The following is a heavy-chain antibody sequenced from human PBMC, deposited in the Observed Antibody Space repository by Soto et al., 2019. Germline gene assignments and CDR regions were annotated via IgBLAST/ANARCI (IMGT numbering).Heavy chain of an antibody. D-gene: IGHD2-8*01. CDR1: GGSVTSGVYY. CDR3: ASLYIVLMVYAEDYYYGMDV. Sequence: SETLSLTCSVSGGSVTSGVYYWNWIRQPPGKGLEWIGYIYYSGSTNYNPSLKSRVTISVDKSKNQFSLKLSSVTAADTAVYYRASLYIVLMVYAEDYYYGMDVWGQGTTVTVSS. V-gene: IGHV4-61*08. CDR2: IYYSGST. J-gene: IGHJ6*02.